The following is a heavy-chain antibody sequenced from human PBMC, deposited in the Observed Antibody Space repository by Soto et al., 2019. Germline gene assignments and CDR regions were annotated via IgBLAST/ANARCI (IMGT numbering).Heavy chain of an antibody. J-gene: IGHJ4*02. D-gene: IGHD2-15*01. CDR1: GFTFDDYA. V-gene: IGHV3-9*01. CDR3: AKGGPDGFCSGGRCYFDY. CDR2: ISWNSNII. Sequence: EVQLVESGGGLVQPGRSLRLSCAASGFTFDDYAMHWVRRVPGKGLEWVSSISWNSNIIGYADSVKGSFTISRDNAKKSVYLQMNSLRPEDTALYYCAKGGPDGFCSGGRCYFDYWGQGTLSTVSS.